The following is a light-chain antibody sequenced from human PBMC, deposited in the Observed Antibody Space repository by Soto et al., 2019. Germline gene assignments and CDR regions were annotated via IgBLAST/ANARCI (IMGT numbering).Light chain of an antibody. V-gene: IGLV2-11*01. Sequence: QSALTQPRSVSGSPGQSVAISCTGTSGDVGGSNYVSWYQQHPGTAPKLLIFDVTKRPSGVPDRFSGSKSGNTASLTISGLQAEDEADYFCCSPSASHSSWVLGGGTKLTI. CDR2: DVT. CDR3: CSPSASHSSWV. CDR1: SGDVGGSNY. J-gene: IGLJ3*02.